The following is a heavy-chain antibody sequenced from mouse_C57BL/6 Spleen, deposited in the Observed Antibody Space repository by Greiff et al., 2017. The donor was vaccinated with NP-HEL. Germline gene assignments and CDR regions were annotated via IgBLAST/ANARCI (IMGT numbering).Heavy chain of an antibody. J-gene: IGHJ4*01. CDR3: ATDGYPHYYAMDY. V-gene: IGHV1-64*01. Sequence: VKLQQPGAELVKPGASVKLSCKASGYTFTSYWMHWVKQRPGQGLEWIGMIHPNSGSTNYNEKFKSKATLTVDKSSSTAYMQLSSLTSEDSAVYYCATDGYPHYYAMDYWGQGTSVTVSS. CDR1: GYTFTSYW. CDR2: IHPNSGST. D-gene: IGHD2-3*01.